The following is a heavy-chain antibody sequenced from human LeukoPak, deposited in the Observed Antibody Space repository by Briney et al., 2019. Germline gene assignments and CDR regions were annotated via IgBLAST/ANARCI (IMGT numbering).Heavy chain of an antibody. CDR2: ISGSGGST. Sequence: PGGSLRLSCAASGFTFSSYAMSWVRQAPGKGLEWVSAISGSGGSTYYADSVKGRFTISRDNSKNTLYLQMNSLRAEDTAVYYCAKVGRSGYSRKYFDYWGQATLVTVSS. D-gene: IGHD3-22*01. CDR1: GFTFSSYA. CDR3: AKVGRSGYSRKYFDY. J-gene: IGHJ4*02. V-gene: IGHV3-23*01.